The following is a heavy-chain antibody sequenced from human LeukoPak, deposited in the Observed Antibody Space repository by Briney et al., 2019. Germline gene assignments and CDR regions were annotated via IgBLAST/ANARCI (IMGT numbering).Heavy chain of an antibody. V-gene: IGHV3-33*08. D-gene: IGHD3-22*01. J-gene: IGHJ4*02. CDR1: GFSFSSYA. Sequence: PGGSLRLSCGASGFSFSSYAMSWVRQAPGKGLEWVALLWYDGSNKHYADSVKGRFTISRDNSKNTLYLQMNSLRAEDTAVYFCARGSTYYSDTSGLDYWGQGTLVTVSS. CDR2: LWYDGSNK. CDR3: ARGSTYYSDTSGLDY.